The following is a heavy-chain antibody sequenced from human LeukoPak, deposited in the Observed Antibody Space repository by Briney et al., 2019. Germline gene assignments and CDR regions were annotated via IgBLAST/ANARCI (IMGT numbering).Heavy chain of an antibody. CDR3: ARELQEIGEPEIRGVYSGMDV. V-gene: IGHV1-46*01. CDR2: INPSGGST. CDR1: GYTFTSYY. J-gene: IGHJ6*04. Sequence: ASVTVSCKASGYTFTSYYMHWVRQAPGQGLEWMGIINPSGGSTTYAQKFQSRVTMTRDTSTSTVYMQLSSLRSEDPAVYYCARELQEIGEPEIRGVYSGMDVWGKGTTATVPS. D-gene: IGHD3-10*01.